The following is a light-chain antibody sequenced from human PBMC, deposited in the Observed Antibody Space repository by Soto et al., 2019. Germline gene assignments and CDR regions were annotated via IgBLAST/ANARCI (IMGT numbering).Light chain of an antibody. CDR2: ANI. Sequence: QSVLTQSPSTSGAPGQGVTISCTGSSSNIGAGYDVHWYQQLPGTAPKLLIFANINRPSGVPDRFSGSKSDTSASLAITGLRAEDEADYYCQSYDSSLSGYVFXTGTKVTVL. CDR3: QSYDSSLSGYV. CDR1: SSNIGAGYD. J-gene: IGLJ1*01. V-gene: IGLV1-40*01.